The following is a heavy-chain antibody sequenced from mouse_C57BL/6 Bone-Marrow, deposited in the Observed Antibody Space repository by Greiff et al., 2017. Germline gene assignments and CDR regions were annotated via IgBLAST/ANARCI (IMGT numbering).Heavy chain of an antibody. CDR2: ICPGSGST. V-gene: IGHV1-55*01. CDR3: ARGRLLRYFDV. D-gene: IGHD2-3*01. J-gene: IGHJ1*03. CDR1: GYTFSGYW. Sequence: QVQLLQPGAELVKPGASLKISCAASGYTFSGYWITWVQQTPGQGLEWVGYICPGSGSTYYTETVKSRVTLTVDNSTSTAYLQISSLTSEDSAVYYCARGRLLRYFDVWGTGTTVTVSS.